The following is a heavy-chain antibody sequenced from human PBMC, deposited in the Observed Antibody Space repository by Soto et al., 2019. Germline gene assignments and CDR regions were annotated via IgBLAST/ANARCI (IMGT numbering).Heavy chain of an antibody. CDR1: DGSISSYY. CDR2: IYGTGTT. J-gene: IGHJ4*02. Sequence: SETLSLTCTVSDGSISSYYWSWIRQPPGKGLEWIGYIYGTGTTNYNPSLGGRVTISMDTSKNHFSLTLNSVTAADTAVYYCAGFSTGTYMFGFWGQGDLVTVSS. D-gene: IGHD1-26*01. V-gene: IGHV4-59*01. CDR3: AGFSTGTYMFGF.